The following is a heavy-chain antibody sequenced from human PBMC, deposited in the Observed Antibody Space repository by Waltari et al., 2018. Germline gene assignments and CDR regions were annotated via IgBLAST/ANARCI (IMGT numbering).Heavy chain of an antibody. V-gene: IGHV1-69-2*01. J-gene: IGHJ4*02. CDR2: VDPEDGET. CDR3: ARGRGCSGGSCYPEGY. Sequence: EVQLVQSGAEVKKPGATVKISCKASGYTFTDYYMHWVQQAPGKGLEWMGRVDPEDGETIYAEKFQGRVTITRNTSISTAYMELSSLRSEDTAVYYCARGRGCSGGSCYPEGYWGQGTLVTVSS. D-gene: IGHD2-15*01. CDR1: GYTFTDYY.